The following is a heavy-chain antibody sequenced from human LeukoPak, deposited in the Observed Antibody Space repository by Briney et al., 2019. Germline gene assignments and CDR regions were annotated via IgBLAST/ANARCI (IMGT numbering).Heavy chain of an antibody. J-gene: IGHJ4*02. CDR3: ARMTPVPMGY. CDR2: IYYSGST. V-gene: IGHV4-39*01. CDR1: GGSISSSSYY. Sequence: PSETLSLTCTVSGGSISSSSYYWGWIRQPPGKGLEWIGSIYYSGSTYCNPSLKSRVTISVDTSKNQFSLKLSSVTAADTAVYYCARMTPVPMGYWGQGTLVTVSS.